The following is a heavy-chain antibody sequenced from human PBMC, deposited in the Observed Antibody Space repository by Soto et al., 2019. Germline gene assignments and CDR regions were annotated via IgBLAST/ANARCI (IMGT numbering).Heavy chain of an antibody. D-gene: IGHD3-22*01. CDR1: GFTFSDYF. Sequence: LRLSCASSGFTFSDYFLSWIRQAPGKGLEWVSYISSSSSYTNYADSVKGRFTISRDNAKNSLYLQMNSLRAEDTAVYYCARAHYYDSCGYESLAYWGQGTLVTVPS. CDR3: ARAHYYDSCGYESLAY. V-gene: IGHV3-11*06. J-gene: IGHJ4*02. CDR2: ISSSSSYT.